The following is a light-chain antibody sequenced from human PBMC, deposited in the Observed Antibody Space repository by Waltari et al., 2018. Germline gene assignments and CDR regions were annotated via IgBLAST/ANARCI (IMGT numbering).Light chain of an antibody. CDR3: SSFTSSSTWV. CDR1: SSDVGGYNY. V-gene: IGLV2-14*01. Sequence: QSALTQPASVSGSPGQSITISCTVTSSDVGGYNYVSWYQQHPGKAPKLMIYDVNNRPSGVSNRFSGSKSGNTASLTISGLQAEDEADYYCSSFTSSSTWVFGGGTKLTVL. J-gene: IGLJ3*02. CDR2: DVN.